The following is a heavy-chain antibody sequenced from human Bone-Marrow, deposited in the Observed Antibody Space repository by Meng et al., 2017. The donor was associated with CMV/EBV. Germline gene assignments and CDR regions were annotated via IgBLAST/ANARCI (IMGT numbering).Heavy chain of an antibody. Sequence: GESLKISCAASDLTLTSYTMNWVRQAPGRGLEWVASLSGSGGNIKYADSVKGRFTISRDNARNSVYLHMNSLRAEDTALYYCAKGEGFDIWGQGTMVTVSS. D-gene: IGHD1-26*01. CDR2: LSGSGGNI. J-gene: IGHJ3*02. CDR1: DLTLTSYT. CDR3: AKGEGFDI. V-gene: IGHV3-21*04.